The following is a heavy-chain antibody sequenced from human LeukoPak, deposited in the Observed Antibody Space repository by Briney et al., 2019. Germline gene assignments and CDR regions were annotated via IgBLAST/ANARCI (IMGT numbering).Heavy chain of an antibody. CDR2: INHSGST. J-gene: IGHJ4*02. Sequence: SETLSLTCAVYGGSFSGYYWSWIRQPPGKGLEWIGGINHSGSTNYNPSLKSRVTISVDTSKNQFSLKLSSVTAADTAVYYCARHRVATTFFDFWGQGSLVTVSS. V-gene: IGHV4-34*01. CDR3: ARHRVATTFFDF. CDR1: GGSFSGYY. D-gene: IGHD5-12*01.